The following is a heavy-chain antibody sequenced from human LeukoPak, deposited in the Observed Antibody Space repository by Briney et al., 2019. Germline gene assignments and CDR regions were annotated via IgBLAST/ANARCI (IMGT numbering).Heavy chain of an antibody. Sequence: SETLSLTCTVSGGPISSNNCYWGWIRQPPGKGLEWIGSIYYSGTTYYNPSLKSRVTISVDTSKNQFSLKLSSVTAADTAVYYCARHPLKPVASSYFDYWGQGTLVTVSS. CDR3: ARHPLKPVASSYFDY. V-gene: IGHV4-39*01. CDR2: IYYSGTT. D-gene: IGHD5-12*01. J-gene: IGHJ4*02. CDR1: GGPISSNNCY.